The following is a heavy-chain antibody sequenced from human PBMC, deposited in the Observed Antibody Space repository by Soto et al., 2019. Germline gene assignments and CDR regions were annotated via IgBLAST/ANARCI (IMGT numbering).Heavy chain of an antibody. CDR2: IYYSGST. CDR3: ASPARSGPYGDYPQRPFDY. CDR1: GGSISSSSYY. V-gene: IGHV4-39*01. Sequence: SETLSLTCTVSGGSISSSSYYWGWIRQPPGKGLEWIGSIYYSGSTYYNPSLKSRVTISVDTSKNQFSLKLSSVTAADTAVYYCASPARSGPYGDYPQRPFDYWGQGTLVTVS. J-gene: IGHJ4*02. D-gene: IGHD4-17*01.